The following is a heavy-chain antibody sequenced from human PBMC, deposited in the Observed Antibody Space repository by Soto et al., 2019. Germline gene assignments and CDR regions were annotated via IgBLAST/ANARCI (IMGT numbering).Heavy chain of an antibody. V-gene: IGHV4-39*01. CDR3: ARHCTNAVCPPFDP. CDR1: GGSISSSSYY. CDR2: IFYSGST. J-gene: IGHJ5*02. Sequence: QLQLQESGPGLVKPSETLSLTCTVSGGSISSSSYYWGWIRQPPGKGLEWIGSIFYSGSTYYNPSLKSRVTISVDTSKNQFSLKRRSVTAADSAVYYCARHCTNAVCPPFDPWGQGTLVTVSS. D-gene: IGHD2-8*01.